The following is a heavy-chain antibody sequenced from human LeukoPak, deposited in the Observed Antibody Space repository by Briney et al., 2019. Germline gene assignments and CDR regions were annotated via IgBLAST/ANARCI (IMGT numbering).Heavy chain of an antibody. CDR1: GFTFSSYG. Sequence: GGSLRLSCAASGFTFSSYGMHWVRQAPGKGLEWVAVIWYDGSNKYYADSVKGRFTISRDNSKNTLYLQMNSLRAEDAAVYYCAKGQTSYYYDSRSLYYGMDVWGQGTTVTVSS. V-gene: IGHV3-33*06. CDR2: IWYDGSNK. CDR3: AKGQTSYYYDSRSLYYGMDV. D-gene: IGHD3-22*01. J-gene: IGHJ6*02.